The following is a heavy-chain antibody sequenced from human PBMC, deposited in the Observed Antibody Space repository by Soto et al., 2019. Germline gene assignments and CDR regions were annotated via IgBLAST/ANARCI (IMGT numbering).Heavy chain of an antibody. Sequence: ASVKVSCRASGYTFTGYYMHWVRQAPGQGLEWMGWINPNSGGTNYAQKFQGRVTMTRDTSISTDYMELSRLRSDDTAVYYCARDLTVGSSGWYCGQRTLVTVSS. D-gene: IGHD6-19*01. J-gene: IGHJ4*02. CDR1: GYTFTGYY. CDR2: INPNSGGT. V-gene: IGHV1-2*02. CDR3: ARDLTVGSSGWY.